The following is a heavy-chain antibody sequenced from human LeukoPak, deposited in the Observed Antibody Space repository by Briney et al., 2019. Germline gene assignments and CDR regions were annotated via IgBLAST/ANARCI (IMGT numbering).Heavy chain of an antibody. J-gene: IGHJ4*02. D-gene: IGHD3-3*01. CDR2: VKQDGSEK. V-gene: IGHV3-7*01. Sequence: GGSLRLSCAASGFTFSTYWMSWVRQAPGKGLEWVANVKQDGSEKYYVDSVKGRFTISRDNAKNSLYLQMNTLRPEDTAVYYCARERQNKDFWSGGDYWGQGTMVTVSS. CDR3: ARERQNKDFWSGGDY. CDR1: GFTFSTYW.